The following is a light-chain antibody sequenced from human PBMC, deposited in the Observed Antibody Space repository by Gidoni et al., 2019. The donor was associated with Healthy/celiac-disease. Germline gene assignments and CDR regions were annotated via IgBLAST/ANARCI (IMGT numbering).Light chain of an antibody. Sequence: DIKLTQSPSSLSASVGDRVTLPCRMSKGISSYLHWYLQKPGKVPKLLIYGASSLQTGVPSRFSGSGAGTDFTLTISRLEPEDVAMYYCQQTYSSPLTFGEGTKVEIK. V-gene: IGKV1-27*01. CDR3: QQTYSSPLT. CDR2: GAS. J-gene: IGKJ4*02. CDR1: KGISSY.